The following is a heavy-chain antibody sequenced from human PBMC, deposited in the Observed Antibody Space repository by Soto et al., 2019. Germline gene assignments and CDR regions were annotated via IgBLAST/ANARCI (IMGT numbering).Heavy chain of an antibody. CDR2: ISAYNGNT. Sequence: QVQLVQSGAEVKKPWASVKVSCKASGYTFTSYGISWERQAPGQGLEWMGWISAYNGNTNYAQKLQGRVTLTTDTTTSTAYIELRSLRSDDTAVYYCARVKYSPPYVYYYVMDVWGQGTTVTVSS. D-gene: IGHD5-18*01. V-gene: IGHV1-18*01. CDR1: GYTFTSYG. J-gene: IGHJ6*02. CDR3: ARVKYSPPYVYYYVMDV.